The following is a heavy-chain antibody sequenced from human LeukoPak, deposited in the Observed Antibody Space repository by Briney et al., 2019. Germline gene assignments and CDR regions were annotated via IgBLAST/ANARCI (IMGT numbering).Heavy chain of an antibody. CDR3: ARDPINSGSYLLAPHYWFDP. Sequence: SQTPSLTCTVSGGSISSSSYYWGWIRQPPGKGLEWIGSIYYSGSTYYNPSLKSRVTISVDTSKNQFSLKLSSVTAADTAVYYCARDPINSGSYLLAPHYWFDPWGQGTLVTVSS. CDR2: IYYSGST. J-gene: IGHJ5*02. D-gene: IGHD1-26*01. CDR1: GGSISSSSYY. V-gene: IGHV4-39*07.